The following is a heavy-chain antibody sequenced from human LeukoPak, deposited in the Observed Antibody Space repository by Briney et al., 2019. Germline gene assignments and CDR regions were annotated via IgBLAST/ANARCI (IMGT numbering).Heavy chain of an antibody. V-gene: IGHV3-23*01. J-gene: IGHJ5*02. D-gene: IGHD2-15*01. CDR3: AKGGYTTWFDP. Sequence: PGGSLRLSCAASGFTFREYSMRWVRQAPGKGLEWVSNIRANGGDTYYTDSVKGRVTISRDNSKNTLYMEMNSLRAEDTAVYYCAKGGYTTWFDPWGQGTLVTVSS. CDR1: GFTFREYS. CDR2: IRANGGDT.